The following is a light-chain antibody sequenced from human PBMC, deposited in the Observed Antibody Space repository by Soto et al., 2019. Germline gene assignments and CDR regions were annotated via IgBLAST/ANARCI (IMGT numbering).Light chain of an antibody. CDR3: QQYGSSART. J-gene: IGKJ1*01. V-gene: IGKV3-15*01. Sequence: EIVMTHSPATLSVSPGERATLSSRASQSVSSKLAWYQQKPGQAPRLLIYGASTRATGIPARFSGSGSGTEFTLTISRLEPEDFAVYYCQQYGSSARTFGQGTKVDIK. CDR1: QSVSSK. CDR2: GAS.